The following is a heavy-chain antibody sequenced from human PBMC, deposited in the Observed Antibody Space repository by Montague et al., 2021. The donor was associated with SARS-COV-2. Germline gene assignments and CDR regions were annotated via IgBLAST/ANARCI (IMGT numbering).Heavy chain of an antibody. V-gene: IGHV4-34*01. CDR1: GGSLSGYD. D-gene: IGHD3-22*01. J-gene: IGHJ4*02. CDR3: ARGQGEITMIVVVLTAAAHYFDY. CDR2: INHSGST. Sequence: SETLSLTCAVYGGSLSGYDWSWIRQPPGEGLEWIGGINHSGSTKYNPSLKSRVTISVDTSKNQFSLRLNSVTAADTAVYYCARGQGEITMIVVVLTAAAHYFDYWGQGTLVTVSP.